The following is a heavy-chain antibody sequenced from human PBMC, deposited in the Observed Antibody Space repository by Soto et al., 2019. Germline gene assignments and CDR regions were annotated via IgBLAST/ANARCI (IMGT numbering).Heavy chain of an antibody. CDR2: ISGSGGST. CDR1: GFTFSSYA. Sequence: EVQLLESGGGLVQPGGSLRLSCAASGFTFSSYAMRWVRQAPGKGLEWVSAISGSGGSTYYADSVKGRFTISRDNSKNWLYLQMNSLRAEETAVYYCAKRGSGSYFDYWGQGTLVTVSS. J-gene: IGHJ4*02. D-gene: IGHD3-10*01. V-gene: IGHV3-23*01. CDR3: AKRGSGSYFDY.